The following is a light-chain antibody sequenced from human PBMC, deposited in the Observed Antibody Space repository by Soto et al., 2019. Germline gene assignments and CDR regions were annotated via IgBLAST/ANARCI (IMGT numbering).Light chain of an antibody. CDR1: SSNIGSYA. Sequence: QSVLTQPPSASATPGQRVTISCSGGSSNIGSYAVNWYQQRPGTAPKLLIYTNNQRPSGVPDRFSGSKSGTSASLAIAGLLSGDEADYYCAAWDDSLNGLVLGGRTKLTVL. CDR2: TNN. CDR3: AAWDDSLNGLV. V-gene: IGLV1-44*01. J-gene: IGLJ2*01.